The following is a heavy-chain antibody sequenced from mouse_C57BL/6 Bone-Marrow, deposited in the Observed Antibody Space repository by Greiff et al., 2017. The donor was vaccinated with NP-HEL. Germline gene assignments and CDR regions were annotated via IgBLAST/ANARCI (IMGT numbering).Heavy chain of an antibody. CDR3: ARKGWDAYYFDY. CDR1: GFSLTSYG. CDR2: IWSGGST. Sequence: QVQLQQSGPGLVQPSQSLSITCTVSGFSLTSYGVHWVRQSPGKGLEWLGVIWSGGSTDYNAAFISRLSISKDNSKSQVFFKMNSLQADDTAIYYCARKGWDAYYFDYWGQGTTLTVSS. J-gene: IGHJ2*01. V-gene: IGHV2-2*01. D-gene: IGHD4-1*01.